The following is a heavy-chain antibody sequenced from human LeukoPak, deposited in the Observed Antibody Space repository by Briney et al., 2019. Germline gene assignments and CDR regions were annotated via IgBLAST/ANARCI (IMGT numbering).Heavy chain of an antibody. V-gene: IGHV3-23*01. CDR1: GFTFSTYA. J-gene: IGHJ4*02. Sequence: GGSLRLSCAASGFTFSTYAMSWVRQAPGKGLEWVSSISGRGNNTYYADSVKDRFTISRDNSKNTLHLQMNSLRAEDTAIYYCARAYSSSWYDYWGQGTLVTVSS. CDR3: ARAYSSSWYDY. CDR2: ISGRGNNT. D-gene: IGHD6-13*01.